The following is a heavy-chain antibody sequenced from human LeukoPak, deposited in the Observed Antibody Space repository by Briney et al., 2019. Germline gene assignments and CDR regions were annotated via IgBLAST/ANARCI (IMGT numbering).Heavy chain of an antibody. CDR1: GFTFSSYG. Sequence: PGGSLRLSCAASGFTFSSYGMHWVRQAPGKGLEWVAVISYDGSNKYYADSVKGRFTISRDNSKNTLYLQMNSLRAEDTAVYYCAKAARGYSGYEDYWGQGTLVTVSS. CDR2: ISYDGSNK. CDR3: AKAARGYSGYEDY. D-gene: IGHD5-12*01. V-gene: IGHV3-30*18. J-gene: IGHJ4*02.